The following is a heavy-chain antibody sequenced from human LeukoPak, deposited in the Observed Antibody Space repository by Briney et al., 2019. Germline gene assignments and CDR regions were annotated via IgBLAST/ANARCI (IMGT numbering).Heavy chain of an antibody. CDR3: ARAHYSNYGDAFDI. V-gene: IGHV4-61*01. Sequence: SETLSLTCTVSGGSVSSGSYYWSWIRQPPGKGLEWIGYIYYSGSTNYNPSLKSRVTISVATSKNQFSLKLSSVTAADTAVYYCARAHYSNYGDAFDIWGQGTMVTVSS. J-gene: IGHJ3*02. CDR2: IYYSGST. D-gene: IGHD4-11*01. CDR1: GGSVSSGSYY.